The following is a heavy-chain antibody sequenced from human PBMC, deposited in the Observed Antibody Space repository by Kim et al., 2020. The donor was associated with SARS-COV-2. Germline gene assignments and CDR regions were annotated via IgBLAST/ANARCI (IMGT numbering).Heavy chain of an antibody. Sequence: GGSLRLSCAASGFTFSSYSMNWVRQAPGPGLPWVSSLRRLRSSISSPASVQGRFPISRDNAKHSLYLQMNSLRAEDTAVYYCARDHGYSYGYANDYWGQGTLVTVSS. CDR1: GFTFSSYS. CDR3: ARDHGYSYGYANDY. J-gene: IGHJ4*02. V-gene: IGHV3-21*01. CDR2: LRRLRSSI. D-gene: IGHD5-18*01.